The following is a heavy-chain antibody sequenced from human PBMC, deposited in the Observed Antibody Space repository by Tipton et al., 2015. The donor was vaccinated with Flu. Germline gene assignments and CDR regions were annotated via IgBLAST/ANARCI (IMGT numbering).Heavy chain of an antibody. CDR1: GGSISSSSYY. CDR2: IYHSGST. J-gene: IGHJ4*02. V-gene: IGHV4-39*07. Sequence: TLSLTCTVSGGSISSSSYYWGWIRQPPGKGLEWIGSIYHSGSTYYNPSLKSRVTISVDTSKNQFSLKLSSVTAADTAVYYCARQSPKGWLHHEYYFDYWGQGTLVTVSS. D-gene: IGHD5-24*01. CDR3: ARQSPKGWLHHEYYFDY.